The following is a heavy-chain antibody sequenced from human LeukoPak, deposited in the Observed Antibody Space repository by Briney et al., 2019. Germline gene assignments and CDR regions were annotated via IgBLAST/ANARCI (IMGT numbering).Heavy chain of an antibody. Sequence: SETLSLTCAVSGVSISSSNWWHWVRQPPGKGLEWIGEIYHSGSTYYNPSLKSRVTISVDTSKNQFSLKLSSVTAADTAVYYCARTLEYSSSSAFDIWGQGTMVTVSS. J-gene: IGHJ3*02. D-gene: IGHD6-6*01. V-gene: IGHV4-4*02. CDR2: IYHSGST. CDR3: ARTLEYSSSSAFDI. CDR1: GVSISSSNW.